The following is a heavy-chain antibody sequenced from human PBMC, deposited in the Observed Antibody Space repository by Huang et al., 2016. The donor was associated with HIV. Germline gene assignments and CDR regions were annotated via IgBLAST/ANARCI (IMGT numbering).Heavy chain of an antibody. V-gene: IGHV4-34*01. CDR1: GGSFSGYY. Sequence: QVQLQQWGAGLLRPSETLSLTCAVYGGSFSGYYGPWIRQPPGKGLEWIGEINHSESTNYNPSLKSRVTMSVDTSRNQFSLTLTSVTAADTAVYYCARGQGGYYYYYMDVWGKGTTVTVSS. CDR2: INHSEST. J-gene: IGHJ6*03. CDR3: ARGQGGYYYYYMDV.